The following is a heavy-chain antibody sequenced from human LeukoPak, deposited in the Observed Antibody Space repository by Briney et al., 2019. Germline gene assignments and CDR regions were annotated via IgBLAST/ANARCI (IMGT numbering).Heavy chain of an antibody. Sequence: PGGSLRLSCAASGFTFSSYWMSWVRQAPGKGLEWVANIKQDGSEKYYVDSVKGRFTISRDNAKNSLYLQMNSLRAEDTAVYYCARNSDYYDSSGYYYVRYWYFDLWGRGTLVTVSS. D-gene: IGHD3-22*01. J-gene: IGHJ2*01. V-gene: IGHV3-7*01. CDR3: ARNSDYYDSSGYYYVRYWYFDL. CDR2: IKQDGSEK. CDR1: GFTFSSYW.